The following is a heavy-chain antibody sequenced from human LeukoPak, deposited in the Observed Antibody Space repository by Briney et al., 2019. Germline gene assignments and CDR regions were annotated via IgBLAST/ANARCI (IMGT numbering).Heavy chain of an antibody. CDR3: ATTLNTGFFQS. CDR1: GFTLSTYA. J-gene: IGHJ5*02. D-gene: IGHD5-18*01. CDR2: VSGSGGDT. V-gene: IGHV3-23*01. Sequence: GGSLRLSCAASGFTLSTYAMHWVRQAPGKGLEWVLAVSGSGGDTYYADSVTGRFTISRDNSKNTLYVLLNSLRAEDTAVYYCATTLNTGFFQSWGRGTLVTVSS.